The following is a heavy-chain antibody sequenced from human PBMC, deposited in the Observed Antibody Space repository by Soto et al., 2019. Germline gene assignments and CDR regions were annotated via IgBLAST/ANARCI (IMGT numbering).Heavy chain of an antibody. Sequence: ASVKVSCKASGYTFTSYAMHCVRQPTGQRLEWMGWINAGNGNTKYSQKFPRRVTITRDKSASTAYMELSSLRSEDTAVYYCARGITMIVVGALDYWGQGTLVTVSS. D-gene: IGHD3-22*01. CDR3: ARGITMIVVGALDY. CDR1: GYTFTSYA. V-gene: IGHV1-3*01. CDR2: INAGNGNT. J-gene: IGHJ4*02.